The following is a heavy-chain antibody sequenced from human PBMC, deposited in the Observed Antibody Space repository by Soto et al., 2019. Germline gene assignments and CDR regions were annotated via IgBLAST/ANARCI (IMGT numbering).Heavy chain of an antibody. D-gene: IGHD2-21*02. CDR2: INSDGSST. Sequence: PGGSLRLSCAASGFTFSSYWMHWVRQAPGKGLVWVSRINSDGSSTSYADSVKGRFTISRDNAKNTLYLQMNSLRAEDTAVYYCARDSVAYCGGDCSSGYWGQGTLVTVSS. CDR1: GFTFSSYW. V-gene: IGHV3-74*01. J-gene: IGHJ4*02. CDR3: ARDSVAYCGGDCSSGY.